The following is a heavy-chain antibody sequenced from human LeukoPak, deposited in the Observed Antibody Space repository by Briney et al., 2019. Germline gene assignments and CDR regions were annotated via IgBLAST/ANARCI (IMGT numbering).Heavy chain of an antibody. Sequence: ASVKVSCKASGYTSTGYYMHWVRQAPGQGLEWMGWINPNSGGTNYAQKFQGRVTMTRDTSISTAYMELSRLRSDDTAVYYCARVVVVAATPYNWFDPWGQGTLVTVSS. CDR3: ARVVVVAATPYNWFDP. J-gene: IGHJ5*02. CDR1: GYTSTGYY. D-gene: IGHD2-15*01. CDR2: INPNSGGT. V-gene: IGHV1-2*02.